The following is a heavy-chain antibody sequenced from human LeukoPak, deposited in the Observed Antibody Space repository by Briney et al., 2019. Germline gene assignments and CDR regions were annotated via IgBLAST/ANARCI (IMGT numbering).Heavy chain of an antibody. D-gene: IGHD3-16*01. CDR3: ARGYGSSVRLIGMVV. J-gene: IGHJ6*02. Sequence: GGSLRLSCAASGFTFNSYDMYWVRQVIGKGLEWVSAIDKGPNTYYSDSVKGRFTISRDNSKNTLYLQMNSLRAEDTAVYYCARGYGSSVRLIGMVVWGQGTTVTISS. CDR1: GFTFNSYD. V-gene: IGHV3-13*01. CDR2: IDKGPNT.